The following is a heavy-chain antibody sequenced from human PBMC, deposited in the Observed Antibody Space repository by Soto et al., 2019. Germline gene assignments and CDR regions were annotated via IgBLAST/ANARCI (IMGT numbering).Heavy chain of an antibody. D-gene: IGHD3-9*01. CDR1: GYTFTSYY. CDR2: INPSGGST. V-gene: IGHV1-46*01. J-gene: IGHJ6*02. Sequence: ASVKVSCKASGYTFTSYYMHWVRQAPGQGLEWMGIINPSGGSTSYAQKFQGRVTMTRDTSTSTVYMELSSLRSEDTAVYYCARDSTYYDILTGYYRGGYYYYGMDVWGRGTTVTVSS. CDR3: ARDSTYYDILTGYYRGGYYYYGMDV.